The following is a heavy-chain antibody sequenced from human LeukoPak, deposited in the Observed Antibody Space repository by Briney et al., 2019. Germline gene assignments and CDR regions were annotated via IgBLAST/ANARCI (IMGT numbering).Heavy chain of an antibody. J-gene: IGHJ3*02. D-gene: IGHD6-13*01. CDR2: INPNSGGT. CDR1: GYTFTGYY. CDR3: ARDGRAAAGRAFDI. Sequence: GASVKVSCKASGYTFTGYYMHWVRQAPGQGLEWMGWINPNSGGTNYAQKFQGWVTMTRDTSISTAYMELSRLRSDDTAVYYCARDGRAAAGRAFDIWGQGTMVTVSS. V-gene: IGHV1-2*04.